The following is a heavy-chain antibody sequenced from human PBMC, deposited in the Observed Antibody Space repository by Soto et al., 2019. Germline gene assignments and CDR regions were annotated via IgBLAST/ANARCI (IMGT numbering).Heavy chain of an antibody. Sequence: SETLSLTCTVSGGSISSGGYYWSWIRQPPGKGLEWIGSIYYSGSTYYNPSLKSRVTISVDTSKNQLSLRLSSVTAADTAVYYCARHRDYSSSWIDYYYYGMDVWGQGTTVTVSS. CDR2: IYYSGST. D-gene: IGHD6-13*01. CDR3: ARHRDYSSSWIDYYYYGMDV. J-gene: IGHJ6*02. V-gene: IGHV4-39*01. CDR1: GGSISSGGYY.